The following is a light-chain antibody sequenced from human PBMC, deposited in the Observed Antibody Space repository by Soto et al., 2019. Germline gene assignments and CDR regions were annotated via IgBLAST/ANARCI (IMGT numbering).Light chain of an antibody. Sequence: IRMTQSPSSLSASVGDRVNITCRASQTVSSYLNWYQQKPGTVPKLLIYATSNLQSGVPSRFSGRGFGTDFTLTISSLQPEDFATYYCQQSFTTPSFGQGTRLEIK. CDR3: QQSFTTPS. CDR1: QTVSSY. CDR2: ATS. J-gene: IGKJ5*01. V-gene: IGKV1-39*01.